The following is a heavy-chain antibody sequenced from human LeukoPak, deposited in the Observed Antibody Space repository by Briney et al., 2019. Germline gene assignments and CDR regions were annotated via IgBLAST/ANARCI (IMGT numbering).Heavy chain of an antibody. CDR2: ISYDGSNK. V-gene: IGHV3-30*18. CDR1: GFTFSSYG. Sequence: GGSLRLSCAASGFTFSSYGMHWVRQAPGKGLEWVAVISYDGSNKSYADSVKGRFTISRDNSKNTLYLQMNSLRAEDTAVYYCAKVGRITMVRGVLDYWGQGTLVTVSS. CDR3: AKVGRITMVRGVLDY. J-gene: IGHJ4*02. D-gene: IGHD3-10*01.